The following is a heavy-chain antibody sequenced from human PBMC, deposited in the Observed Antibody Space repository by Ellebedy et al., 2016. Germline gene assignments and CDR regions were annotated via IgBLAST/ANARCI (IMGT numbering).Heavy chain of an antibody. J-gene: IGHJ4*02. V-gene: IGHV2-5*01. CDR3: AHRTTVTSVDY. CDR2: TYGHDDK. D-gene: IGHD4-11*01. Sequence: SGPTLVKPTQTLTLTCTFSGFSLTTNSVVVGWVRQPPGKALEWLAFTYGHDDKRYNPSLKSRLTITRDTSKNQVVLTMTNMDPVDTGTYFCAHRTTVTSVDYWGQGTLVTVSS. CDR1: GFSLTTNSVV.